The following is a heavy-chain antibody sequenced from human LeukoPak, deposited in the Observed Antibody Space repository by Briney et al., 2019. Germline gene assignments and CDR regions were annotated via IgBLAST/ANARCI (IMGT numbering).Heavy chain of an antibody. J-gene: IGHJ4*02. D-gene: IGHD1-26*01. Sequence: GGSLRLSCAASGFTFSRYRMHWVRQAPGKGLEWVSGISWHTGTTAYAESVKGRFTISSDSAKISLYLQMDSLRVEDTALCYCAKSGRKYYPVLGLDFWGQGALVTVSS. V-gene: IGHV3-9*01. CDR2: ISWHTGTT. CDR3: AKSGRKYYPVLGLDF. CDR1: GFTFSRYR.